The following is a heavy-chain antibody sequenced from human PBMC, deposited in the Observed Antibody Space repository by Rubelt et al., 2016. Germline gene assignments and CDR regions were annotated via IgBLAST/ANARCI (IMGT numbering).Heavy chain of an antibody. D-gene: IGHD7-27*01. Sequence: GQLVESGGGLVQPGGSLRLSCSASGFTFSSYAMHWVRQAPGKGLEYVSAISSNGGSTYYADSVKGRFTISRDNSKNTLYLQMSSLRAEDTAVYYCARGLGIYFDYWGQGTLVTVSS. CDR3: ARGLGIYFDY. CDR1: GFTFSSYA. J-gene: IGHJ4*02. V-gene: IGHV3-64D*09. CDR2: ISSNGGST.